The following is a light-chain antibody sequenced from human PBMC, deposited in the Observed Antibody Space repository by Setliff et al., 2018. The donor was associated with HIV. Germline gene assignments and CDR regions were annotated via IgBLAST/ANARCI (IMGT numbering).Light chain of an antibody. V-gene: IGLV2-11*01. CDR3: CSYAGSYTPVI. CDR1: SSDVGSYNY. Sequence: QSALAQPRSVSGSPGQSVTISCTGTSSDVGSYNYVSWYQQHPGKAPKLMIYDVTKRPSGVPDRCSGSKSGNTASLTISGLQAEDEADYYCCSYAGSYTPVIFGGGTKVTV. J-gene: IGLJ2*01. CDR2: DVT.